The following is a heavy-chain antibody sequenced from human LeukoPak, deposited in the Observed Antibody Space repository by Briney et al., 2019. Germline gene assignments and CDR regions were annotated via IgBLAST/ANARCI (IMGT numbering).Heavy chain of an antibody. V-gene: IGHV3-74*01. CDR1: GNYW. Sequence: SGGSLRLSCAASGNYWMHWVRQAPGKGLVWVSHINSDGSWTSYADSVKGRFTISKDYAKNTVYLQMNSLRAEDTAVYYCVSFYETYWGRGTLVTVSS. CDR2: INSDGSWT. D-gene: IGHD2/OR15-2a*01. J-gene: IGHJ4*02. CDR3: VSFYETY.